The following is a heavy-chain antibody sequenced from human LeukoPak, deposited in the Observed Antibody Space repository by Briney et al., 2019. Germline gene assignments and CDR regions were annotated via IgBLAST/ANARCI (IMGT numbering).Heavy chain of an antibody. V-gene: IGHV3-7*01. CDR2: IKTDGSEK. CDR3: AKDGQSYSNTTPDY. J-gene: IGHJ4*02. Sequence: GGPLRLSCAASGFTFSSYWMSWFRQIPGKGLEWLGNIKTDGSEKYYLDSVRGRFTISRDNAKNSLFLQMNSLRGEDTAVYYCAKDGQSYSNTTPDYWGQGTLVTVSS. D-gene: IGHD6-13*01. CDR1: GFTFSSYW.